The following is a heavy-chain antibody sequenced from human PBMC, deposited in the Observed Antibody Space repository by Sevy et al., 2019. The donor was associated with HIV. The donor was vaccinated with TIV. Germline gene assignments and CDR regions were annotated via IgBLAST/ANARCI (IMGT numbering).Heavy chain of an antibody. CDR2: IIPIFGTA. Sequence: ASVKVSCKASGGTFSSYAISWVRQAPGQGLEWMGGIIPIFGTANYAQKFQGRVTITADKSTRTAYMGLSSLRSEDTAVYYCARGRYSSSGWFDPWGQGTLVTVSS. V-gene: IGHV1-69*06. D-gene: IGHD6-6*01. CDR1: GGTFSSYA. J-gene: IGHJ5*02. CDR3: ARGRYSSSGWFDP.